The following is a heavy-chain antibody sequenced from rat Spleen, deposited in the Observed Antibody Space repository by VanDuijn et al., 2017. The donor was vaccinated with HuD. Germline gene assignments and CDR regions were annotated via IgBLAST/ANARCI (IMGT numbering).Heavy chain of an antibody. J-gene: IGHJ4*01. V-gene: IGHV5S13*01. CDR1: GFTFSDYY. Sequence: EVQLVESDGGLVQPGRSLKLSCAASGFTFSDYYMAWVRQAPTKGLEWIASISTGGDNTFYRDSVKGRFTISRDNTKNTQYLQMDSLRSEDTATYYCTRGYVMDAWGQGVSVTVSS. CDR2: ISTGGDNT. CDR3: TRGYVMDA.